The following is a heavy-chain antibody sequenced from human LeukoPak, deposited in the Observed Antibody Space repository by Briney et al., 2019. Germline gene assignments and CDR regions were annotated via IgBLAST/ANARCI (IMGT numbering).Heavy chain of an antibody. CDR1: GGSFSGYY. CDR3: ARLRNSSSRRAGWFDP. D-gene: IGHD6-13*01. J-gene: IGHJ5*02. Sequence: SETLSLTCAVYGGSFSGYYWSWIRQPPGKGLEWIGEINHSGSTNYNPSLKSRVTISVDTSKNQFSLKLSSVTAADTAVYYCARLRNSSSRRAGWFDPWGQGTLVTVSS. V-gene: IGHV4-34*01. CDR2: INHSGST.